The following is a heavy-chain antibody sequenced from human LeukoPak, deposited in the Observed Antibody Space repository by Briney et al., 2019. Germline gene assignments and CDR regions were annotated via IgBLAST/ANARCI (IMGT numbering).Heavy chain of an antibody. V-gene: IGHV3-64D*09. CDR3: VKTGRYGFNYFDY. D-gene: IGHD5-18*01. J-gene: IGHJ4*02. CDR2: ISSNGGST. Sequence: GGSLRLSCSASGFTFSTYAMHWVRQAPGKGLEYVAGISSNGGSTSNADSVKGRFTISRDNSKNTLYLQMSSLRAEDTAVYYCVKTGRYGFNYFDYWGQGTLVTASS. CDR1: GFTFSTYA.